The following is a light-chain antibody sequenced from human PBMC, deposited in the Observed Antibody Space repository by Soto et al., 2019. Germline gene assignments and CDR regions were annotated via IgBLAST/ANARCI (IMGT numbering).Light chain of an antibody. CDR2: GAS. CDR1: QSVSSS. V-gene: IGKV3-15*01. J-gene: IGKJ4*01. Sequence: PGERATLSCRASQSVSSSLAWYQHKPGQAPRLLIHGASTRATGVPDRFSGSGSGTEFALIISGLQAEDCAVYYCQQYSDWPPLTFGGGTKVEIK. CDR3: QQYSDWPPLT.